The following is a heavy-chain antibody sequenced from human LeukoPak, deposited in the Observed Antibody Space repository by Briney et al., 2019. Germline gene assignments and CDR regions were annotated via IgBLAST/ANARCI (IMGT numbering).Heavy chain of an antibody. CDR1: GGSFSGYY. D-gene: IGHD2-21*02. CDR3: ARDAFCLNGVCYSGRYDY. Sequence: KPSETLSLTWAAHGGSFSGYYWTWIRQSPGKGMEWIGEVNSRGSANYNPSLTSRVTISVDTSKNQFSLRLTSVTAADAGVYYCARDAFCLNGVCYSGRYDYWGQGILVSVSS. CDR2: VNSRGSA. V-gene: IGHV4-34*01. J-gene: IGHJ4*02.